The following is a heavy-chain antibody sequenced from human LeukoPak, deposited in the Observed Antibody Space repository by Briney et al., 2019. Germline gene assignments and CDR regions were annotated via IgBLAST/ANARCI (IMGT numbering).Heavy chain of an antibody. CDR1: GYTFTSYG. V-gene: IGHV1-18*01. CDR2: ISAYNGNT. CDR3: ARGTYYDFWSGYFMGIDQDAFDI. D-gene: IGHD3-3*01. J-gene: IGHJ3*02. Sequence: ASVKASCKASGYTFTSYGISWVRQAPGQGLEWMGWISAYNGNTNYAQKLQGRVTMTTDTSTSTAYMELRSLRSDDTAVYYCARGTYYDFWSGYFMGIDQDAFDIWGQGTMVTVSS.